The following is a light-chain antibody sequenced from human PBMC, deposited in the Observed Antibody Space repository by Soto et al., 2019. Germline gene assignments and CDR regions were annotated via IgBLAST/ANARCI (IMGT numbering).Light chain of an antibody. CDR3: QQYNNWPQWT. J-gene: IGKJ1*01. CDR1: HSVSRN. Sequence: EILMTQSPDTLSVSPGERATLPCRASHSVSRNLAWYQQKPGQTPRLLIFGASARATGTPARFSGSGSGTEYTLTISSVQSEDFAVYYCQQYNNWPQWTFGQGTKVDIK. CDR2: GAS. V-gene: IGKV3-15*01.